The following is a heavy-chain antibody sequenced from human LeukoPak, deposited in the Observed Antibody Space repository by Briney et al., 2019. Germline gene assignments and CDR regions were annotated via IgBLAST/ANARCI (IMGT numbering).Heavy chain of an antibody. D-gene: IGHD1-14*01. CDR2: INHSGST. J-gene: IGHJ4*02. V-gene: IGHV4-34*01. CDR1: GGSFSGYY. Sequence: SETLSLTCAVYGGSFSGYYWSWIRQPPGKGLEWIGEINHSGSTNYNPSLKSRVTISVDTSKTQFSLQLSSVTDADTAVYYCARDNGDYWGQGTLVTVSS. CDR3: ARDNGDY.